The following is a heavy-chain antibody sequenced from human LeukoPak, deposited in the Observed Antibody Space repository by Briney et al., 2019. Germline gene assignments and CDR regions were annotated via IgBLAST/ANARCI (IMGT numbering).Heavy chain of an antibody. V-gene: IGHV4-39*02. J-gene: IGHJ4*02. D-gene: IGHD4-23*01. CDR2: IYYSGST. CDR1: GGSISSSSYY. Sequence: SETLSLTCTVSGGSISSSSYYWGWIRQPPGKGLEWIGSIYYSGSTYYNPSLKSRVTISVDTSRNQFSLKLSSVTAADTAVYYCARDLLNEGNHLDYWGQGTLVTVSS. CDR3: ARDLLNEGNHLDY.